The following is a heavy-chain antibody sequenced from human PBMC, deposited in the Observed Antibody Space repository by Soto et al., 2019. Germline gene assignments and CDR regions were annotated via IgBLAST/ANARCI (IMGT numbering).Heavy chain of an antibody. J-gene: IGHJ4*02. Sequence: QVQLQESGPRLVAASQTLSLTCTVSNASITSIGYYWSWVRQPPGKRLEWIGYIYHSGSTFYSPSLQSRLTMSVDTSKNQFSLTLRSVTAADTAVYHCARMSGTDSVPDYWGQGTLVTVSS. CDR2: IYHSGST. CDR1: NASITSIGYY. CDR3: ARMSGTDSVPDY. D-gene: IGHD3-3*01. V-gene: IGHV4-31*03.